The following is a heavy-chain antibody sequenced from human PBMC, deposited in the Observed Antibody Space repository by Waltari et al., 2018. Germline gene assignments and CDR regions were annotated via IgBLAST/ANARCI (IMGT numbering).Heavy chain of an antibody. Sequence: QLQLQVSGPGLVKPSETLSLTCTVPGGSLSRSNYYWGWNRQPPGKGLDWIASIYHSGSTYYNPSLKSRVTISVDTSKNQFSLKLTSVTAADTAVYYCARIYGSGSPIPSVDYWGQGTLVTVSS. D-gene: IGHD3-10*01. V-gene: IGHV4-39*01. J-gene: IGHJ4*02. CDR2: IYHSGST. CDR3: ARIYGSGSPIPSVDY. CDR1: GGSLSRSNYY.